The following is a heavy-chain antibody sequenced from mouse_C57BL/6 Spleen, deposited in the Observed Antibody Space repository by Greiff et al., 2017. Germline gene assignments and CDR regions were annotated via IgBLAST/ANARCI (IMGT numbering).Heavy chain of an antibody. CDR2: ISSGSSTI. D-gene: IGHD4-1*01. CDR1: GFTFSDYG. Sequence: DVKLVESGGGLVKPGGSLKLSCAASGFTFSDYGMHWVRQAPEKGLEWVAYISSGSSTIYYADTVKGRFTISRDNAKNTLFLQMTSLRSEDTAMYYCARGEKLGRYFDYWGQGTTLTVSS. CDR3: ARGEKLGRYFDY. J-gene: IGHJ2*01. V-gene: IGHV5-17*01.